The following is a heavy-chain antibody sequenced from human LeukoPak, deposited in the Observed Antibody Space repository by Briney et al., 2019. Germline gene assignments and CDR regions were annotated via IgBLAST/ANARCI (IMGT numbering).Heavy chain of an antibody. Sequence: PGGSLRLSCAPPGFTFSSYAMSWVRQAPGKGLEWVSAISGSGGSTYYADSVKGRFSISRDNSKNTLYLQMNSVRAEDTAVYYCAKAKWLEYWGQGTLVTVSS. J-gene: IGHJ4*02. D-gene: IGHD6-19*01. CDR2: ISGSGGST. CDR1: GFTFSSYA. V-gene: IGHV3-23*01. CDR3: AKAKWLEY.